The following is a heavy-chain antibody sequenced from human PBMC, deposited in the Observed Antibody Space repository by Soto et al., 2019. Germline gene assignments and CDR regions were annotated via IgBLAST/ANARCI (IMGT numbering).Heavy chain of an antibody. CDR2: IFSNDEK. CDR1: GFSVSNARMG. D-gene: IGHD5-12*01. Sequence: QVTLKETGPVLVKPTETLTLTCTVSGFSVSNARMGVSWIRQPPGKALEWLAHIFSNDEKTYSTSLKSRLTISKDTSKSQVVLTMTNMDPVDTATYYCVRLEYSHAFDIWGQGTMVTVSS. J-gene: IGHJ3*02. CDR3: VRLEYSHAFDI. V-gene: IGHV2-26*01.